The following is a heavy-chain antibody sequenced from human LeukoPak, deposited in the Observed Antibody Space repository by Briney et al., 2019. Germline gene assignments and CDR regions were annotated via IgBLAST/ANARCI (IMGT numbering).Heavy chain of an antibody. J-gene: IGHJ3*02. Sequence: SETLSLTCTVSGGSISSYYWSWIRQSPGKGLEWIGYIHYSGSTNYNPSLKSRVTISVDTSKNQFSLKLSSVTAADTAVYYCARDREEDAFDIWGQGTMVTVSS. D-gene: IGHD1-26*01. CDR3: ARDREEDAFDI. CDR2: IHYSGST. V-gene: IGHV4-59*01. CDR1: GGSISSYY.